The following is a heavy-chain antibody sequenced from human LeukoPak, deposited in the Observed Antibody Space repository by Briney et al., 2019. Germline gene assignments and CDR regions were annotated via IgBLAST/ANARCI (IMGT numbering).Heavy chain of an antibody. J-gene: IGHJ4*02. Sequence: GGSLRLSCAASGFTFSNYWMSWVRQAPGKGLEWVANIKPDGSDKYYVDSVKGRFTISRDNAKNSLYLQVNSLSAEDTAVYYCARGVYIAAAQYGYWGQGTLVTVSS. CDR2: IKPDGSDK. CDR3: ARGVYIAAAQYGY. D-gene: IGHD6-13*01. CDR1: GFTFSNYW. V-gene: IGHV3-7*01.